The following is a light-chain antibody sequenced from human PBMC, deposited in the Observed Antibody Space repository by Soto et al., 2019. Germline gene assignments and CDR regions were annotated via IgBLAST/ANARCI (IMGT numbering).Light chain of an antibody. CDR1: SSDIGAYNL. V-gene: IGLV2-14*01. J-gene: IGLJ2*01. CDR3: TSYTRITTLEV. Sequence: QSVLTQPASVSGSPGQSITISCTGTSSDIGAYNLVSWLQQHPGKAPKLMIYDVSNRPSGVSNRFSGSKSGNTASLTISGLQAEDEADYYCTSYTRITTLEVFGGGTKLTVL. CDR2: DVS.